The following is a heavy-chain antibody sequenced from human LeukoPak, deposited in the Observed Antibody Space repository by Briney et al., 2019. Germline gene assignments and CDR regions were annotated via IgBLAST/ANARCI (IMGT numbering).Heavy chain of an antibody. J-gene: IGHJ4*02. D-gene: IGHD1-1*01. V-gene: IGHV4-59*01. CDR1: GGSISSYY. CDR2: IFYSGST. Sequence: SETLSLTCTVSGGSISSYYWSWIRQPPGKGLEWIGYIFYSGSTNYNPSLKSRVTISVDTSKNQFSLRLSSVTAAGTAVYYCARVGGSGERGFDYWGQGTLVTVSS. CDR3: ARVGGSGERGFDY.